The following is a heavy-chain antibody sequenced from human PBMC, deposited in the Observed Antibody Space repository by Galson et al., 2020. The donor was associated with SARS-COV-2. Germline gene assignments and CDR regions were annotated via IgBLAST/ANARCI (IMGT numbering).Heavy chain of an antibody. CDR3: ARDYDSSGYYYYYGMDV. CDR2: IYYSGST. CDR1: GGPISSSSYY. J-gene: IGHJ6*02. D-gene: IGHD3-22*01. V-gene: IGHV4-39*02. Sequence: SETLSLTCTVSGGPISSSSYYWGWIRQPPGKGLEWIGSIYYSGSTYYNPSLKSRVTISVDTSKNQFSLKLSSVTAADTAVYYCARDYDSSGYYYYYGMDVWGQGTTVTVSS.